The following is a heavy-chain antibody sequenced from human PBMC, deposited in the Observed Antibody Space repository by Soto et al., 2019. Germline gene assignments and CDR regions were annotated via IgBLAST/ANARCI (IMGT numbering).Heavy chain of an antibody. D-gene: IGHD5-12*01. CDR3: AKDSGWSFDY. Sequence: EVQLVESGGGLVQPGRSLRLSCAASGFTFDDYAMHWVRQAPGKGLEWVSGISWNSGSIGYADSVKGRFTISRDNAKNSLYLQMNSLRAEDTALYYCAKDSGWSFDYWGQGTLVTVSS. CDR2: ISWNSGSI. V-gene: IGHV3-9*01. CDR1: GFTFDDYA. J-gene: IGHJ4*02.